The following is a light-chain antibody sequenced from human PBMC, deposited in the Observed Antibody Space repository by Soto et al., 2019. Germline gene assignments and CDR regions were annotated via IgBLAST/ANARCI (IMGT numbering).Light chain of an antibody. J-gene: IGKJ5*01. CDR3: QQYNSYSYT. CDR2: KAS. CDR1: QSISSW. Sequence: DIQMTQSASTLSASVGDRITITCRASQSISSWLAWYQQKPGKAPKLLIYKASSVESGVPARFSGSGSGTEFTLAISSLQPDDFETYYCQQYNSYSYTFGXGTRLEIK. V-gene: IGKV1-5*03.